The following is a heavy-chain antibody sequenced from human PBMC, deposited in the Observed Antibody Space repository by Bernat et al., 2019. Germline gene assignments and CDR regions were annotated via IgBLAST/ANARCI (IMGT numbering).Heavy chain of an antibody. D-gene: IGHD4-17*01. V-gene: IGHV4-59*01. J-gene: IGHJ3*02. Sequence: QVQLQESGPGLVKPSETLSLTCTVSGGSISSYYWSWIRQPPGKGLEWIGYIYYSGSTNYNPSLKSRVTISVDTSKNQFSLKLSSVTAADTAVYYCARVGTVTTTGPWRAFDIWCQGTMVTVSS. CDR1: GGSISSYY. CDR2: IYYSGST. CDR3: ARVGTVTTTGPWRAFDI.